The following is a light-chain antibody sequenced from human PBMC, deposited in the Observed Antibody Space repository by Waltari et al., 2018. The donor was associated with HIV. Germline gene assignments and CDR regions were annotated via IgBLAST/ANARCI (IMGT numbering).Light chain of an antibody. CDR3: ASHAGSKDV. J-gene: IGLJ2*01. V-gene: IGLV2-8*01. CDR2: DVT. CDR1: SSDVGAYNY. Sequence: QSALTQPPSASGSPGQSVTISCTGTSSDVGAYNYVSWFQQPPGKAPKLMIYDVTKRPSGVLDRFSGSKSGNTASLTVSGLQAEDEADYYCASHAGSKDVFGGGTRLTVL.